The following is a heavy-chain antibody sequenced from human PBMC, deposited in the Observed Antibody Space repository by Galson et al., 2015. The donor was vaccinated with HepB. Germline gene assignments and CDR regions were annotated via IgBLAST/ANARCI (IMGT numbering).Heavy chain of an antibody. Sequence: QSGAEVKKPGESLKISCKGSGYSFTSYWIGWVRQMPGKGLEWMGIIYPGDSDTRYSPSFQGQVTISADKSISTAYLQWSSLKASDTAMYYCARLGFAPYQLPRLRYFDLWGRGTLVTVSS. CDR3: ARLGFAPYQLPRLRYFDL. J-gene: IGHJ2*01. CDR2: IYPGDSDT. D-gene: IGHD2-2*01. V-gene: IGHV5-51*03. CDR1: GYSFTSYW.